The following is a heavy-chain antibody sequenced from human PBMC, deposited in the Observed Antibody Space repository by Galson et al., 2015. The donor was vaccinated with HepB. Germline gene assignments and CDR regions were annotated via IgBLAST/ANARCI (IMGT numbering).Heavy chain of an antibody. V-gene: IGHV4-59*08. CDR3: ARHRPAYDILTGYYGGAFDI. D-gene: IGHD3-9*01. Sequence: LSLTCTVSGGSISSYYWSWIRQPPGKGLEWLGYIYYSGSTNYNPSLKSRVTISVDTSKNQFSLKLSSVTAADTAVYYCARHRPAYDILTGYYGGAFDIWGQGTMVTVSS. CDR2: IYYSGST. CDR1: GGSISSYY. J-gene: IGHJ3*02.